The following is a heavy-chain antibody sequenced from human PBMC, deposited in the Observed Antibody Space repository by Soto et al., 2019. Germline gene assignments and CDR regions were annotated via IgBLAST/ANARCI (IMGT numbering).Heavy chain of an antibody. Sequence: PGWSLRLSCAASGFTFSSYSMNLVRQAPGKGLEWVSSISSSSSYIYYADSVKGRFTISRDNAKNSLYLQMNSLRAEDTAVYYCARDWAAPDPNYYYGMEVWGEGTKVTVSS. CDR1: GFTFSSYS. J-gene: IGHJ6*02. V-gene: IGHV3-21*01. D-gene: IGHD6-6*01. CDR2: ISSSSSYI. CDR3: ARDWAAPDPNYYYGMEV.